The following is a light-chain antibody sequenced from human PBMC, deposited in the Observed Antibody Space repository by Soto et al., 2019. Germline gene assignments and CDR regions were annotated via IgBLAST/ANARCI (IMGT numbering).Light chain of an antibody. J-gene: IGLJ1*01. CDR1: SSNIGSGT. Sequence: QAVVTQPPSASGTPGQRVTFSCSGSSSNIGSGTVNWYQQLPGTAPKLLIYNDNQRPSGVPDRFSGSKSCTSAALAISGLQSEDEADYYCASWDVTLNGLSVFGTGTKVTVL. CDR3: ASWDVTLNGLSV. CDR2: NDN. V-gene: IGLV1-44*01.